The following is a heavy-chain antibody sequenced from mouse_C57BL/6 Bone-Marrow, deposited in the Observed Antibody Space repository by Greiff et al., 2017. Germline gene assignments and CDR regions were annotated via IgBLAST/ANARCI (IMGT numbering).Heavy chain of an antibody. CDR3: DREGGDGYVPWFAY. V-gene: IGHV1-72*01. Sequence: QVQLQQPGAELVKPGASVKLSCKASGYTFTSYWMHWVKQRPGRGLEWIGRIDPNSGGTKYNEKFKRKATLTVDKPSSTAYMQLSSLTSEDSAVYYCDREGGDGYVPWFAYWGQGTLVTVSA. D-gene: IGHD2-2*01. CDR1: GYTFTSYW. J-gene: IGHJ3*01. CDR2: IDPNSGGT.